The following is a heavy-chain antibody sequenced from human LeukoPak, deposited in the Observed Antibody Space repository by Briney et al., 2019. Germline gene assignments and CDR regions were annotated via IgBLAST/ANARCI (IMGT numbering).Heavy chain of an antibody. CDR2: FDPEDGET. D-gene: IGHD5-12*01. V-gene: IGHV1-24*01. Sequence: ASVKVSCKVSGYTLTELSMHWVRQAPGKGLEWMGGFDPEDGETIYAQKFQGRVTMTEDTSTDTAYMELSSLRSEDTAVYYCATVFNGEWLRSSFDCWGQGTLVTVSS. CDR1: GYTLTELS. J-gene: IGHJ4*02. CDR3: ATVFNGEWLRSSFDC.